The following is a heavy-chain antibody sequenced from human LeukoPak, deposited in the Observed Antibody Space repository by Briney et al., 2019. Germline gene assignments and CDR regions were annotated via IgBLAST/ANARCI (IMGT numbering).Heavy chain of an antibody. D-gene: IGHD3-22*01. CDR1: GFTFSSYV. V-gene: IGHV3-33*08. J-gene: IGHJ4*02. CDR2: IWYDGSNK. CDR3: ARDSDYYDSSGYYGY. Sequence: GGSLRLSCEASGFTFSSYVMSWVRQAPGKGLEWVAVIWYDGSNKYYADSVKGRFTISRDNSKNTLYLQMNSLRAEDTAVYYCARDSDYYDSSGYYGYWGQGTLVTVSS.